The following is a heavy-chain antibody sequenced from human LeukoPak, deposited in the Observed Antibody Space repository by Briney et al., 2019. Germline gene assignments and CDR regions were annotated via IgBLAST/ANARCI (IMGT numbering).Heavy chain of an antibody. J-gene: IGHJ4*02. CDR1: GFIFNDYY. D-gene: IGHD2-2*01. CDR3: ARDYRCSSTSCKDRTFDY. CDR2: ISSSGSII. V-gene: IGHV3-11*01. Sequence: GGSLRLSCAASGFIFNDYYMSWIRQAPGKGLERVSYISSSGSIIYYADSVKGRFTISRDNAKNTLYLQMNSLRVEDTAVYYCARDYRCSSTSCKDRTFDYWGQGTLVTVSS.